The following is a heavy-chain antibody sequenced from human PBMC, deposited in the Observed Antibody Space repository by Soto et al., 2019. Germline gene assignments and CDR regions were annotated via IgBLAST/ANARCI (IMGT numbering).Heavy chain of an antibody. V-gene: IGHV3-30*03. CDR2: ISYDGTNK. CDR1: GFTFKSKV. J-gene: IGHJ5*02. CDR3: AIFIVIQTEATFP. Sequence: VQLVESGGGVFPPGRSLRLSCAAFGFTFKSKVMHWVRQSQGKGLEWVAVISYDGTNKDYVDSVKGRFTISRVISKNTVYLQRDSLIPEDTAVYYCAIFIVIQTEATFPWGQGTLVTVSS. D-gene: IGHD2-21*01.